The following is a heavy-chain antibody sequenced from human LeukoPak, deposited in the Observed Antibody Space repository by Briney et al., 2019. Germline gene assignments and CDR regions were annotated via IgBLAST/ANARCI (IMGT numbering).Heavy chain of an antibody. CDR2: ISGSGGST. V-gene: IGHV3-23*01. J-gene: IGHJ1*01. CDR3: AKDEYCGGDCYIQH. CDR1: GFTFSSYA. D-gene: IGHD2-21*02. Sequence: GGSLRISCAAYGFTFSSYAMSWVRQAPGKGLDWVSVISGSGGSTYYADSVKGRFTISRDNSKNTLYLQMNSLRAEDTAVYYCAKDEYCGGDCYIQHWGQGTLVTVSS.